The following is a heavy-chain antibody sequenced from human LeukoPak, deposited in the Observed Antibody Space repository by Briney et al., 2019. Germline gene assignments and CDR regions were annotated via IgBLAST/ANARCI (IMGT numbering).Heavy chain of an antibody. V-gene: IGHV3-73*01. CDR2: IRSKANSYAT. CDR3: TRRGYPQQLEPPLLGEDV. J-gene: IGHJ6*02. CDR1: GFTFSGSA. Sequence: GGSLRLSCAASGFTFSGSAMHWVRQASGKGLEWVGRIRSKANSYATAYAASVKGRFTISRDDSKNTAYLQMNSLKTEDTAVYYCTRRGYPQQLEPPLLGEDVWGQGTTVTVSS. D-gene: IGHD6-13*01.